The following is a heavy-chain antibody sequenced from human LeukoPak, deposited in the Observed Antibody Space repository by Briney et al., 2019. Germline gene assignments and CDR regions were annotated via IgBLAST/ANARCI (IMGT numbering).Heavy chain of an antibody. CDR2: IYFSGNT. CDR1: GGSINSTSYY. CDR3: ARHRAYCSGSKCYSVWFDP. D-gene: IGHD2-15*01. V-gene: IGHV4-39*01. Sequence: PSETLSLTCTVSGGSINSTSYYWGWIRQPPGKGLEWIGTIYFSGNTYYNPSLKSRVTISVDTSKNQFSLKLSSVTAADTAVYYCARHRAYCSGSKCYSVWFDPWGQGTLVTVSS. J-gene: IGHJ5*02.